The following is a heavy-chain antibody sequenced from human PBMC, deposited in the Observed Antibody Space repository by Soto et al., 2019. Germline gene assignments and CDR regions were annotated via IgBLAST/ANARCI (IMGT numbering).Heavy chain of an antibody. D-gene: IGHD2-2*02. V-gene: IGHV5-10-1*01. Sequence: MPGKGLEWMGRIDPYDSYTDYSPSFQGHVTISVDKSNSTAYLQWSSLKASDTAMYYCARPPFSALGKYPMDVWGQGTTVTVSS. CDR3: ARPPFSALGKYPMDV. J-gene: IGHJ6*02. CDR2: IDPYDSYT.